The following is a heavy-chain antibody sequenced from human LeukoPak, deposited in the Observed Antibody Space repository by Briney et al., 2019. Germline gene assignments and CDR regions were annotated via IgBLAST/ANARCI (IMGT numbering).Heavy chain of an antibody. V-gene: IGHV3-23*01. CDR2: TSSSDDGT. CDR1: GFPLSSYA. Sequence: PGGSLRLSCAASGFPLSSYAMSWVRQVPGKGLEWVSATSSSDDGTYHADSVRGRFTIYRDNFRNTLYLQMNRLRVEDAALYYCARARGRGYGDYDGGDADYWGQGTLVTVSS. CDR3: ARARGRGYGDYDGGDADY. D-gene: IGHD4-17*01. J-gene: IGHJ4*02.